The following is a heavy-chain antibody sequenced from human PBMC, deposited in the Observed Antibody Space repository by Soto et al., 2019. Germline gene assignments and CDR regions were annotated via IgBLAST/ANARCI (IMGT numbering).Heavy chain of an antibody. CDR3: ASHPLNWSDADS. V-gene: IGHV4-39*01. D-gene: IGHD1-1*01. Sequence: SETLSLTCTVSGGSINNSDYYWGWIRQPPGKGLEWIASIYYSGDTYYKPSLKSRVTISVDTSKNQFALKLTSVTAADTAVYYCASHPLNWSDADSWGQGVLVTV. CDR1: GGSINNSDYY. J-gene: IGHJ4*02. CDR2: IYYSGDT.